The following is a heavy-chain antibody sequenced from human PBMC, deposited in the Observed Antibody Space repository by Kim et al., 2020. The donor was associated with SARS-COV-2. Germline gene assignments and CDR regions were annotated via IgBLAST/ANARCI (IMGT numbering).Heavy chain of an antibody. V-gene: IGHV3-33*05. CDR1: GFTFSSYC. Sequence: GGSLRLSCAASGFTFSSYCMHWVRQAPGKGLEWVAFISYDGSNKYYADSVKGRFTISRDNSKNTLYLQMNSLRAEDTAVYYCARDMAVAGYYYYYGMDVWGQGTTVTVSS. CDR3: ARDMAVAGYYYYYGMDV. CDR2: ISYDGSNK. J-gene: IGHJ6*02. D-gene: IGHD6-19*01.